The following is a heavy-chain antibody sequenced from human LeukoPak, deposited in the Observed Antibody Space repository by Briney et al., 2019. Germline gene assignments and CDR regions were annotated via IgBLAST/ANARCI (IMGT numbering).Heavy chain of an antibody. CDR2: FDPEDGET. J-gene: IGHJ4*02. V-gene: IGHV1-24*01. Sequence: ASVKVSCKVSGYTLTELSMHWVRQAPGEGLEWMGGFDPEDGETIYAQKFQGRVTMTEDTSTDTAYMELSSLRSEDTAVYYCATDLDYCSSTSCYIFDYWGQGTLVTVSS. CDR3: ATDLDYCSSTSCYIFDY. CDR1: GYTLTELS. D-gene: IGHD2-2*02.